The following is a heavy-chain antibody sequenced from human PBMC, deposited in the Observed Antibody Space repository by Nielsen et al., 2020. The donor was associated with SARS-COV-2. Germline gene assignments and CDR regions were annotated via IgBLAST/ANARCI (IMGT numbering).Heavy chain of an antibody. D-gene: IGHD3-10*01. Sequence: GESLKISCAASGFTFSSYAMHWVRQAPGKGLEWVAVIWYDGSNKYYADSVKGRFTISRDNSKNTLYLQMNSLRAEDTAVYYCARDLRFGELPYDIWGQGTMVTVSS. CDR3: ARDLRFGELPYDI. CDR1: GFTFSSYA. V-gene: IGHV3-33*01. J-gene: IGHJ3*02. CDR2: IWYDGSNK.